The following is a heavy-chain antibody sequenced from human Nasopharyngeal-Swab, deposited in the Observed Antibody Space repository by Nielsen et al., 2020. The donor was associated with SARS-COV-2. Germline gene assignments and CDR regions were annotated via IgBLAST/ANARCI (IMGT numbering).Heavy chain of an antibody. CDR1: GFTFTSSA. CDR2: IVVGSGNT. Sequence: SVKVSCKASGFTFTSSAMQWVRQARGQRLEWIGWIVVGSGNTNYAQKFQERVTITRDMSTSTAYMELSSLRSEDTAVYYCARGDSYGASWYFDPWGRGTLVTVSS. J-gene: IGHJ2*01. V-gene: IGHV1-58*02. CDR3: ARGDSYGASWYFDP. D-gene: IGHD5-18*01.